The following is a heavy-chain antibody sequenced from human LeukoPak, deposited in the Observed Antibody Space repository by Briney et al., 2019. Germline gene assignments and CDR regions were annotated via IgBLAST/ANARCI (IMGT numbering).Heavy chain of an antibody. D-gene: IGHD2-2*01. CDR2: IIPIFGTA. CDR3: ARVHSPRYQGWFDP. V-gene: IGHV1-69*05. J-gene: IGHJ5*02. CDR1: GGTFSSYA. Sequence: GASVKVSCKASGGTFSSYAISWVRQAPGQGLEWMGGIIPIFGTANYAQKFQGRVTITTDESTSTAYMELSSLRSEDTAVYYCARVHSPRYQGWFDPWGQGTLVTVSS.